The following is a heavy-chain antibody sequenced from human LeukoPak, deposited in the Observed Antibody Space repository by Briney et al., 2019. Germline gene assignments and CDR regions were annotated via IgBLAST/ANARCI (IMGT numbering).Heavy chain of an antibody. D-gene: IGHD6-13*01. CDR2: ISYDGSNK. V-gene: IGHV3-30*03. CDR3: ATGRNGYIPDY. CDR1: GFTFSSYG. Sequence: GRSLRLSCAASGFTFSSYGMHWVRQAPGKGLEWVAVISYDGSNKYYADSVQGRFTISRDSSKNTLYLQMNSLRAEDAAIYYCATGRNGYIPDYWGQGTLVTVSS. J-gene: IGHJ4*02.